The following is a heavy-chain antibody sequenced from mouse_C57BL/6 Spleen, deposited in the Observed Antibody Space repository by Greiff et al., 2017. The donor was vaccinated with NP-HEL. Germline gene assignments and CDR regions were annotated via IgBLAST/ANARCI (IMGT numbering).Heavy chain of an antibody. CDR2: IYPSDSET. Sequence: QVQLQQPGAEPVRPGSSVKLSCKASGYTFTSYWMDWVKQRPGQGLEWIGNIYPSDSETHYNQKFKDKATLTVDKSSSTACMQLSSLTSEDSAVYYCAREHYGNYEGDYWGQGTTLTVSS. V-gene: IGHV1-61*01. CDR3: AREHYGNYEGDY. D-gene: IGHD2-1*01. CDR1: GYTFTSYW. J-gene: IGHJ2*01.